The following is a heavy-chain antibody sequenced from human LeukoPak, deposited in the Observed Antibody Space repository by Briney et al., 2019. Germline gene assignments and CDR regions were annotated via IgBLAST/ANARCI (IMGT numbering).Heavy chain of an antibody. J-gene: IGHJ4*02. CDR2: IQSKTDGGTT. CDR1: GFTFSNTW. CDR3: ATLTVRGVINI. V-gene: IGHV3-15*01. Sequence: GGSLRLSCAASGFTFSNTWMNWVRQAPGKGLEWVGRIQSKTDGGTTEYAAPVEGRFTISRDDSKTTLYLQMNSLKTEDTAVYYCATLTVRGVINIWGQGTLVTVSS. D-gene: IGHD3-10*01.